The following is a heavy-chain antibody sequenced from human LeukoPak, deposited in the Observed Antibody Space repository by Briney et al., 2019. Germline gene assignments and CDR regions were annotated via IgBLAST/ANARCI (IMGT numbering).Heavy chain of an antibody. V-gene: IGHV4-59*02. CDR1: GGSVSNYY. J-gene: IGHJ4*02. CDR3: ATRKLGNDY. CDR2: IYYTET. D-gene: IGHD7-27*01. Sequence: PSETLSLTCTVSGGSVSNYYWSWIRQSPGKGLEWIGYIYYTETSYNPSLKSRVTISADTSKNQFSLKLYSVTATDTAVYYCATRKLGNDYWGQGTLVTVSS.